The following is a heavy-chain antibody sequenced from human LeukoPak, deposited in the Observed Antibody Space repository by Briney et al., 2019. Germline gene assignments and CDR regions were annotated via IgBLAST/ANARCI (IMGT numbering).Heavy chain of an antibody. CDR1: GYTFTSYD. Sequence: ASVKVSCKASGYTFTSYDINWVRQATGQGLEWMGWMNPNSGNTGYAQKFQGRVTMTRNTSISTAYMELSSLRSEDTAVYYCARGQRSSSWSNYWCQGTLVTVSS. J-gene: IGHJ4*02. CDR2: MNPNSGNT. D-gene: IGHD6-13*01. V-gene: IGHV1-8*01. CDR3: ARGQRSSSWSNY.